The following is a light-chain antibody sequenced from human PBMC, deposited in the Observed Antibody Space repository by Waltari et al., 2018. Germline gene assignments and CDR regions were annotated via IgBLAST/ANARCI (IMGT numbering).Light chain of an antibody. V-gene: IGKV2-29*03. CDR1: QSLLDSNGKSY. Sequence: EIVVTQTPLSLSVTPGPPASISCKSSQSLLDSNGKSYLFWSLQKPGQSPQLLMYEVSSRFSGVSDRFSGSGSGTDFTLKISRVEAEDVGVYYCMQGKNLRAFGQGTKVEI. CDR2: EVS. J-gene: IGKJ1*01. CDR3: MQGKNLRA.